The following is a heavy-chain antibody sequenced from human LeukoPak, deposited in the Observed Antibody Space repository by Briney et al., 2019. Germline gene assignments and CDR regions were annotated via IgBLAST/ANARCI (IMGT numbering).Heavy chain of an antibody. CDR1: GYTFTDYY. CDR3: ARTLTTATWDF. D-gene: IGHD4-17*01. Sequence: GAPVKVSCKASGYTFTDYYFNWVRRAPGQGLEWMGWINPKSGGTHYAQNFQDRVTMTRDTSINTAYLELNRLRSDDTAVYYCARTLTTATWDFWGQGTLVTVSS. J-gene: IGHJ4*02. V-gene: IGHV1-2*02. CDR2: INPKSGGT.